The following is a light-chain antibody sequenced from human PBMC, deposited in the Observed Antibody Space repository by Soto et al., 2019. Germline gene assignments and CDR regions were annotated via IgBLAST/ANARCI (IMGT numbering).Light chain of an antibody. Sequence: QSSLTQPPSGSGSPGQSVTISCTGTKNDIGVYDFVSWYQHHPGKAPRLIVYEVVQRPSGGPDRFSGSKSGNTASLTVSELQAADEADYFCKSYAGSNTYVFGSGTKVTVL. CDR1: KNDIGVYDF. CDR3: KSYAGSNTYV. CDR2: EVV. J-gene: IGLJ1*01. V-gene: IGLV2-8*01.